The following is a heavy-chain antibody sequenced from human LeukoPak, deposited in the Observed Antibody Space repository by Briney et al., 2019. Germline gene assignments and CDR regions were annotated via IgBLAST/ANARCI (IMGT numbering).Heavy chain of an antibody. Sequence: ASQTLSLTCAISGDSVSSNSAAWNWIRQSPSRGLEWLGRTYYRSTWYNDYALSVKSRITINPDTSKNQFSLQLNSVTPEDTAVYYCARVGYTSGWYDYWGQGTLVTVSS. CDR2: TYYRSTWYN. CDR3: ARVGYTSGWYDY. D-gene: IGHD6-19*01. V-gene: IGHV6-1*01. CDR1: GDSVSSNSAA. J-gene: IGHJ4*02.